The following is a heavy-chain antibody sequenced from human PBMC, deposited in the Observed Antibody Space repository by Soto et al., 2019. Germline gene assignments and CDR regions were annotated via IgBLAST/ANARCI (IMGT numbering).Heavy chain of an antibody. J-gene: IGHJ4*02. CDR2: ISSSSSYI. D-gene: IGHD3-16*02. CDR1: GFTFSSYS. V-gene: IGHV3-21*01. CDR3: ARVAYVWGSYRPYYFDY. Sequence: EVQLVESGGGLVKPGGSLRLSCEASGFTFSSYSMNWVRQAPGKGLEWVSSISSSSSYIYYADSVKGRFTISRDNAKNSLYLQMNSLRAEDTAVYYCARVAYVWGSYRPYYFDYWGQGTLVTVSS.